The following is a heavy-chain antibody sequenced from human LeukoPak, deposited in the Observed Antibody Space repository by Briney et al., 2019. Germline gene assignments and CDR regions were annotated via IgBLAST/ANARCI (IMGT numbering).Heavy chain of an antibody. V-gene: IGHV3-30*01. J-gene: IGHJ6*03. Sequence: GGSLRLSCAASGFTFSSYAMHWVRQAPGKGLEWMAVISYDGSNKYYADSVKGRFAISRDNSQNTMYLQMNSLRAEDTAVYYCARDRHSMDVWGKGTTVTVSS. CDR3: ARDRHSMDV. CDR2: ISYDGSNK. CDR1: GFTFSSYA.